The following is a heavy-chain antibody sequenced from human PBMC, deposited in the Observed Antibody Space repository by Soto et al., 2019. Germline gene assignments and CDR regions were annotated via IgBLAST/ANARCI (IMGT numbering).Heavy chain of an antibody. CDR1: GFTFSSYA. CDR3: ACSYYYDSSGYSDAFDI. J-gene: IGHJ3*02. V-gene: IGHV3-23*01. Sequence: VGSLRLSCAASGFTFSSYAMSWVRQAPGKGLEWVSAISGSGGSTYYADSVKGRFTISRDNSKNTLYLQMNSLRAEDTAVYYCACSYYYDSSGYSDAFDIWGQGTMVTVSS. CDR2: ISGSGGST. D-gene: IGHD3-22*01.